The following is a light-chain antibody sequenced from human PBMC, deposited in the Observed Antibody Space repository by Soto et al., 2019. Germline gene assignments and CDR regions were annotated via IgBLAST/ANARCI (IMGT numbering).Light chain of an antibody. V-gene: IGLV2-14*01. J-gene: IGLJ1*01. CDR3: SSYTSSSTRV. CDR1: SSDVGGYNY. Sequence: QSALTQPASVSGSPGQSITISCTGTSSDVGGYNYVSWYQQHPGKAPKLMIFDVSNRPSGVSNRFSGSKSGNTASLTISGLHAEDAADYYCSSYTSSSTRVFGTGTKVTVL. CDR2: DVS.